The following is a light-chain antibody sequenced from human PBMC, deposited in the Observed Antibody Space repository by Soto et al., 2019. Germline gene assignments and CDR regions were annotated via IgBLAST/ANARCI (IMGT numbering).Light chain of an antibody. CDR3: QQYCSIPLT. Sequence: IQMTKSDSALSASLGNMVTITWLASQGIGHWLAWYQQRPGKAPRILIFGASDMDAGVPDRFSGSGSGTEFTLTISSLQPDDFAAYYCQQYCSIPLTFGQGTKVDIK. CDR2: GAS. CDR1: QGIGHW. V-gene: IGKV1-5*01. J-gene: IGKJ4*01.